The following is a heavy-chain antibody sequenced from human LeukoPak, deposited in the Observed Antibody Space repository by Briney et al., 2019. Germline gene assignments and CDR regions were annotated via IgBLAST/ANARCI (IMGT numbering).Heavy chain of an antibody. Sequence: PGGSLRLSCTASGFTFGDYAMSWVRQAPGKGLEWVGFIRSKAYGGTTEYAASVKGRFTISRDDSKSIAYLQMNSLKTEDTAVYYCTTAITMVRGVIITRRDYWGQGTLVTVSS. D-gene: IGHD3-10*01. CDR2: IRSKAYGGTT. CDR1: GFTFGDYA. CDR3: TTAITMVRGVIITRRDY. V-gene: IGHV3-49*04. J-gene: IGHJ4*02.